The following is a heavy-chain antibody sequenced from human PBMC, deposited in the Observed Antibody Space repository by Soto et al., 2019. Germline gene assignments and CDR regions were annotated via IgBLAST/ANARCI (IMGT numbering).Heavy chain of an antibody. V-gene: IGHV3-33*01. CDR2: IWHDGSNK. CDR3: AREAYTAGWYYFDY. J-gene: IGHJ4*02. D-gene: IGHD6-19*01. CDR1: GFTFSRYA. Sequence: GGSLRLSCAASGFTFSRYAMHWVRQAPGKGLEWVTDIWHDGSNKYYKDSVKGRSTISRDNSKNTLYLQMDSLRVEDTAVYYCAREAYTAGWYYFDYWGQGILVTVSS.